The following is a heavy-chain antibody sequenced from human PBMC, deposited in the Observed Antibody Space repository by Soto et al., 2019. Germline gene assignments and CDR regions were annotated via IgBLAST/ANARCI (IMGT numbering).Heavy chain of an antibody. D-gene: IGHD3-22*01. CDR3: ARDYYDSSGYYDIFDY. CDR2: IYHSGST. V-gene: IGHV4-38-2*02. J-gene: IGHJ4*02. Sequence: SESLSLTCAVSGYSISSGYYWGWIRQPPGKGLEWIGSIYHSGSTYYNPSLKSRVTISVDTSKNQFSLKLSSVTAADTAVYYCARDYYDSSGYYDIFDYWGQGTLVTVSS. CDR1: GYSISSGYY.